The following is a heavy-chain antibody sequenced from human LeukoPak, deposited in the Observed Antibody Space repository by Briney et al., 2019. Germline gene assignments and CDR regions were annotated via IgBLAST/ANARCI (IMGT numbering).Heavy chain of an antibody. D-gene: IGHD2-2*01. CDR3: AREYCSSTSCYWSAFDI. J-gene: IGHJ3*02. CDR1: GFTFSSYS. CDR2: ISSSSSTI. V-gene: IGHV3-48*01. Sequence: GRSLRLSCAASGFTFSSYSMNWVRQAPGKGLEWVSYISSSSSTIYYADSVKGRFTISRDNAKNSLYLQMNSLRAEDTAVYYCAREYCSSTSCYWSAFDIWGQGTMVTVSS.